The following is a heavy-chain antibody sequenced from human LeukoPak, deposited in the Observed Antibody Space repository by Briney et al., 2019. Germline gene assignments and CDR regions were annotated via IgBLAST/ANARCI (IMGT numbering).Heavy chain of an antibody. Sequence: GGSLRLSCATSGFGPTETYMNWIRQIPGKGLEFVSYISGDGTSIFYADSVRGRFTVSRDLAKNSLHLEMTSLRVEDTAVYYCAREAVRSWGVPDYWGQGMLVTVSS. V-gene: IGHV3-11*01. CDR2: ISGDGTSI. J-gene: IGHJ4*02. D-gene: IGHD3-16*01. CDR1: GFGPTETY. CDR3: AREAVRSWGVPDY.